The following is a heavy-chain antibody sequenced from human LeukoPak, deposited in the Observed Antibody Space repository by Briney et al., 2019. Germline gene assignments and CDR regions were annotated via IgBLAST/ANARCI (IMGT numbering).Heavy chain of an antibody. CDR1: GYTFTGYY. CDR2: INPNSGGT. Sequence: ASVKVSCKASGYTFTGYYMHWVRQAPGQGLEWMGWINPNSGGTNYAQKFQGRVTMTRDTSISTAYMELSRLRSDDTAVYYCARSQCYDSSGYYSDWGQGILVTVSS. J-gene: IGHJ4*02. V-gene: IGHV1-2*02. CDR3: ARSQCYDSSGYYSD. D-gene: IGHD3-22*01.